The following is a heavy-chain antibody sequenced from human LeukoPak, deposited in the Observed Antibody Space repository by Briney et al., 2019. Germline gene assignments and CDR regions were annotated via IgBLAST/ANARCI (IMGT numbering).Heavy chain of an antibody. J-gene: IGHJ4*02. CDR3: VRAGWELDY. D-gene: IGHD1-26*01. CDR2: IKEDGTEE. CDR1: GFTFTNYA. V-gene: IGHV3-7*01. Sequence: GGSLRLSCAASGFTFTNYAMSWVRQAPGKGLEWVAHIKEDGTEEYYVDSVKGRFTISRDDAKSSLYLQMNSLTVEDTALYYCVRAGWELDYWGQGTLVTVSS.